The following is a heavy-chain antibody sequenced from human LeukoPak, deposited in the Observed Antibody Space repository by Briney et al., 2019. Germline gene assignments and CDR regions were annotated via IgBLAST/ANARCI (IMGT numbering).Heavy chain of an antibody. CDR2: IIPIFGTA. CDR1: GGTFSSYA. CDR3: ARTYSSGWYYFDY. Sequence: SVKVSCKASGGTFSSYAISWVRQAPGQGLEWMGGIIPIFGTANYAQKFQGRVTITADESTSTLYMELSSLRSEDTAVYYCARTYSSGWYYFDYWGQGTLVTVSS. V-gene: IGHV1-69*13. J-gene: IGHJ4*02. D-gene: IGHD6-19*01.